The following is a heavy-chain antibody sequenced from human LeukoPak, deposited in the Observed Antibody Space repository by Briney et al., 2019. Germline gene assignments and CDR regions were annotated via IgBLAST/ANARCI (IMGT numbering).Heavy chain of an antibody. V-gene: IGHV3-48*03. CDR2: IGRYGVTT. CDR3: ATLSDRNFYYSYGLDV. J-gene: IGHJ6*02. Sequence: GGSLRHSCAASGFTLSTYEMNWVRQAPGKGLEWVAYIGRYGVTTYYADSVKGRFTISGDNAKNSLNLQMNSLRAEDTAVYYCATLSDRNFYYSYGLDVWGQGTTVTVS. CDR1: GFTLSTYE. D-gene: IGHD1-14*01.